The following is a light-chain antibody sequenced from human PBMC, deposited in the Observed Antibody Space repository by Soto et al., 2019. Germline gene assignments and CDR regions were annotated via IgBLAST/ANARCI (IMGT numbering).Light chain of an antibody. J-gene: IGLJ1*01. V-gene: IGLV1-44*01. Sequence: QSVLSQSPSASGTPGQRVTISCSGSSSNIGSNYVFWYQQLPGTAPKLLIYYDNLRPSGVPDRISGSKSGTSASLAISGLQSDDEADYYCAAWDDSLNGRVFGTGTKLTVL. CDR2: YDN. CDR1: SSNIGSNY. CDR3: AAWDDSLNGRV.